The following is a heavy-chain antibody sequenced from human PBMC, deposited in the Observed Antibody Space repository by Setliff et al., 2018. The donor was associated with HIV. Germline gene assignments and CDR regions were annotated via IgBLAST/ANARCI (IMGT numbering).Heavy chain of an antibody. D-gene: IGHD3-10*01. V-gene: IGHV1-18*04. CDR2: ISAYNGNT. CDR3: ARAPKRVYYYGSGTYLHDAFDI. CDR1: GYIFISYG. J-gene: IGHJ3*02. Sequence: GASVKVSCKASGYIFISYGFSWVRQAPGQGLEWMGWISAYNGNTNYAQKLQGRVTMTTDTSTSTVYMELRNLRSDDTAVYYCARAPKRVYYYGSGTYLHDAFDIWGQGTMVTVSS.